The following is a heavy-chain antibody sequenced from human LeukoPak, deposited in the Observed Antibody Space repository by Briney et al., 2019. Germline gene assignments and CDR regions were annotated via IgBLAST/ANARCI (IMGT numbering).Heavy chain of an antibody. J-gene: IGHJ3*02. Sequence: GGSLRLSCAASGFTFDDYAMHWARQAPGKGLEWVSGISWNSGSIGYADSVKGRFTISRDNAKNSLYLQMNSLRAEDMALYYCAKADGDSDAFXIXXQGTXXTVS. CDR1: GFTFDDYA. D-gene: IGHD4-17*01. V-gene: IGHV3-9*03. CDR3: AKADGDSDAFXI. CDR2: ISWNSGSI.